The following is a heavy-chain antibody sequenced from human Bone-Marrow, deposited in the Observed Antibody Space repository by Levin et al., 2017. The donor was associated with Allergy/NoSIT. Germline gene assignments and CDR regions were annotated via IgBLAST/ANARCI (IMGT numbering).Heavy chain of an antibody. CDR3: AREGAGNLGAFDI. D-gene: IGHD3-16*01. Sequence: GGSLRLSCAASGFTFSSYAMHWVRQAPGKGLEWVAVISYDGSNKYYADSVKGRFTISRDNSKNTLYLQMNSLRAEDTAVYYCAREGAGNLGAFDIWGQGTMVTVSS. V-gene: IGHV3-30-3*01. CDR1: GFTFSSYA. J-gene: IGHJ3*02. CDR2: ISYDGSNK.